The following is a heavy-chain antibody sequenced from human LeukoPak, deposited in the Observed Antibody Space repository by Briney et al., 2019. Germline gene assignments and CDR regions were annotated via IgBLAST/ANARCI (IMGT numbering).Heavy chain of an antibody. D-gene: IGHD2-2*01. CDR1: GGIFSNYA. V-gene: IGHV1-69*04. CDR3: ARDATRYIVVVPAAGDAFDI. CDR2: IIPILGIA. J-gene: IGHJ3*02. Sequence: SVKVSCKASGGIFSNYAISWVRQAPGQGLEWMGRIIPILGIANYAQKFQGRVTITADKSTSTAYMELRSLRSDDTAVYYCARDATRYIVVVPAAGDAFDIWGQGTMVTVSS.